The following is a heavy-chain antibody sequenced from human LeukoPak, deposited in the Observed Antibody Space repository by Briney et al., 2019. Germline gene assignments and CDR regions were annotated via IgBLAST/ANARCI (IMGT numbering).Heavy chain of an antibody. V-gene: IGHV4-4*02. Sequence: SETLSLTCAVSGGSISSSNWWSWVRPPPGKGLEWIGEIYHSGSTNYNPSLKRRVTISEDTSKTQFSLKLSSVTAADTAVYYCAREPLHDYNYMDVWGKGTTVTVSS. CDR2: IYHSGST. CDR1: GGSISSSNW. CDR3: AREPLHDYNYMDV. J-gene: IGHJ6*03.